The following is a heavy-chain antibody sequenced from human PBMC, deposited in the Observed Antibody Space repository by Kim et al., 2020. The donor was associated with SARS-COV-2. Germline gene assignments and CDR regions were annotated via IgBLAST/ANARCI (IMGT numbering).Heavy chain of an antibody. CDR1: GFTFGDYA. Sequence: GGSLRLSCAASGFTFGDYAMHWVRQAPGKGMEWVSCISWNSGSIGYADSVKGRFTITRDNAKNSLYLQMNSLRAEDTALYYCAKDRLVVLAATLGNGMVVWGQWTTVTVSS. V-gene: IGHV3-9*01. CDR2: ISWNSGSI. D-gene: IGHD2-2*01. CDR3: AKDRLVVLAATLGNGMVV. J-gene: IGHJ6*02.